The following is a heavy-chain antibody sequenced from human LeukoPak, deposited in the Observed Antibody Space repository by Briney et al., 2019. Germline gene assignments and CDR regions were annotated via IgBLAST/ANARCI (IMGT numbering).Heavy chain of an antibody. D-gene: IGHD2-2*01. Sequence: PGRSLRLSCAASGFPFSSYGMHWVRQAPGKGLEWVAVIWNDGSKKLYADSVKGRFTVSRDNHKNVVFLQMNTLRVNDTAVYYCAKGRNIVIIPAAIEGFDYWGLGTLVTVAS. CDR3: AKGRNIVIIPAAIEGFDY. J-gene: IGHJ4*02. CDR1: GFPFSSYG. V-gene: IGHV3-33*06. CDR2: IWNDGSKK.